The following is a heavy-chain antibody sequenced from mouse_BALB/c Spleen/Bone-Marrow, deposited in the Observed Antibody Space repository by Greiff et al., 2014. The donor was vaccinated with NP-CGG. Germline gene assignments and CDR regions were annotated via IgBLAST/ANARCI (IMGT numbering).Heavy chain of an antibody. CDR3: ARRATTVVATDY. D-gene: IGHD1-1*01. J-gene: IGHJ2*01. Sequence: VKLMESGAELVKPGASVKLSCKASGYTFTSYWMHWVKQRPGQGLEWIGEINPSNGRTNYNEKFKSKATLTVDKSSSTAYMQHSSLSSEGSAVFYWARRATTVVATDYWGQGTTLTVSS. CDR2: INPSNGRT. CDR1: GYTFTSYW. V-gene: IGHV1S81*02.